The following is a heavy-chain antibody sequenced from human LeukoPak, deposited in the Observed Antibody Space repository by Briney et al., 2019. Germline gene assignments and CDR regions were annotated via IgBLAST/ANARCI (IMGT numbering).Heavy chain of an antibody. J-gene: IGHJ4*02. Sequence: GGSLRLSCAASGFTFNTYWMTWVRQAPGKGLEWVANIKQDGREKYYVDSVKGRFTTSRDNAKNSLYLQMDSLRAEDTAVYYCARELTTQTKASCSGGNCLGYFDYCGQGTLVTVFS. D-gene: IGHD2-15*01. CDR3: ARELTTQTKASCSGGNCLGYFDY. CDR1: GFTFNTYW. V-gene: IGHV3-7*01. CDR2: IKQDGREK.